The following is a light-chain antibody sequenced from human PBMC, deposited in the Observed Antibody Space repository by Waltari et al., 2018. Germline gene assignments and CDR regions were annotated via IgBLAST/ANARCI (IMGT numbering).Light chain of an antibody. V-gene: IGKV2-30*02. CDR3: MQAKFWPWT. Sequence: EVEMTQSPLTLPVTLGQPASISCRSTQSLVHTDGSTYVSWYHQRPGQSPRRLIYQVSKRDSGVPDRVSGSGSGTDFTLDISRVEAEDLGFYYCMQAKFWPWTFGQGTEVEIK. CDR1: QSLVHTDGSTY. J-gene: IGKJ1*01. CDR2: QVS.